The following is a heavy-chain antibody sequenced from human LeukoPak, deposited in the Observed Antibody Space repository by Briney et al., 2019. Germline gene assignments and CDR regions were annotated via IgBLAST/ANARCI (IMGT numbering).Heavy chain of an antibody. V-gene: IGHV4-59*11. CDR3: ARDTDRRSSPGSWFDP. Sequence: SETLSLTCAVSGGSITSHSWSWIRQPPGKGLEWIGYIFYSGHTNYNPSLRSRVTISVDTSKTQFSLRLSSETAADTAVYYCARDTDRRSSPGSWFDPWGQGTLVTVSS. CDR1: GGSITSHS. CDR2: IFYSGHT. J-gene: IGHJ5*02. D-gene: IGHD2-15*01.